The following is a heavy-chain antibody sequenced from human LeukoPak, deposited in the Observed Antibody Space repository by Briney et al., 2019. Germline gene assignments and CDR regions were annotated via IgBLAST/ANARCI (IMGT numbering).Heavy chain of an antibody. Sequence: PSETLSLTCAVYGGSFSGYYWSWIRQPPGKGLEWIGEINHSGSTNYNPSLKSRVTISVDTSKNQFSLRLTSVTAADTAVYYCARGRTMVRGITWFDPWGQGTLVTVSS. J-gene: IGHJ5*02. CDR2: INHSGST. CDR1: GGSFSGYY. V-gene: IGHV4-34*01. CDR3: ARGRTMVRGITWFDP. D-gene: IGHD3-10*01.